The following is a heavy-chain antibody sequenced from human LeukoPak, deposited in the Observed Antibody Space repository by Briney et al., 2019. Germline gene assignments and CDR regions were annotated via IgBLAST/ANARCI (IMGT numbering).Heavy chain of an antibody. CDR1: GYIFSVYY. CDR2: INTNSGGT. Sequence: ASVKLSCKASGYIFSVYYIRWVRQAPGQGREWMGWINTNSGGTNYAQKFQGRMTMTRDTSIRPAYMEVSRLRADDTAACHCVTPEMANRWDFDYWGQGTLVTVSS. V-gene: IGHV1-2*02. CDR3: VTPEMANRWDFDY. J-gene: IGHJ4*02. D-gene: IGHD5-24*01.